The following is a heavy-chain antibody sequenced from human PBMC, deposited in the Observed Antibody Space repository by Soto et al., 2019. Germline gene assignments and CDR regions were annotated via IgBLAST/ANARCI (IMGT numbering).Heavy chain of an antibody. CDR1: GGSISSYY. Sequence: PSETLSLTCTVSGGSISSYYWSWIRQPPGKGLEWIGYIYYSGSTNYNPSLKSRVTISVDTSKNQFSLKLSSVTAADTAVYYCARGLYYYDSSGPFYYWGQGTLVPVSS. CDR3: ARGLYYYDSSGPFYY. CDR2: IYYSGST. V-gene: IGHV4-59*01. J-gene: IGHJ4*02. D-gene: IGHD3-22*01.